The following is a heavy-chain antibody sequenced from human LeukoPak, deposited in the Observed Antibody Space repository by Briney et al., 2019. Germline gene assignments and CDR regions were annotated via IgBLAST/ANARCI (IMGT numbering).Heavy chain of an antibody. CDR3: ARGITTFEEASTDY. D-gene: IGHD4-11*01. Sequence: GASVKVSCKASGYTFTGYYMHWVRQAPGQGLEWMGWINPNSGGTNYAQKFQGRVTMTRDTSISTAYMELSRLRSDDTAVYYCARGITTFEEASTDYWGQGTLVTVSS. CDR1: GYTFTGYY. J-gene: IGHJ4*02. CDR2: INPNSGGT. V-gene: IGHV1-2*02.